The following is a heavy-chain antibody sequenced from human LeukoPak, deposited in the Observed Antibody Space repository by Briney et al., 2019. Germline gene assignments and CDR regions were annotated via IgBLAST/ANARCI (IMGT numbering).Heavy chain of an antibody. CDR3: ARTSSSWYYFDC. Sequence: GGSLRLSCAASGFTFSSYWMHWVRQAPGKGLVWVSRINSDGSSTSYADSVKGRFTISRDNAKNTLYLQMNSLRAEDTAVYYCARTSSSWYYFDCWGQGTLVTVSS. V-gene: IGHV3-74*01. CDR2: INSDGSST. CDR1: GFTFSSYW. J-gene: IGHJ4*02. D-gene: IGHD6-13*01.